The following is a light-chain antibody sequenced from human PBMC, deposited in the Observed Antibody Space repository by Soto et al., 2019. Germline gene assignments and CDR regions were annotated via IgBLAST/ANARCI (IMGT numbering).Light chain of an antibody. CDR1: QGISSY. CDR2: AAS. V-gene: IGKV1-8*01. J-gene: IGKJ1*01. Sequence: AIPMTQSPSSFSASTGDRVTITCRASQGISSYLAWYQQKPGKAPKLLIYAASTLQSGVPSRFSGSGSGTDVTLTISCLQSEDFATYYCQQYYSYPRTFGQGTKVEIK. CDR3: QQYYSYPRT.